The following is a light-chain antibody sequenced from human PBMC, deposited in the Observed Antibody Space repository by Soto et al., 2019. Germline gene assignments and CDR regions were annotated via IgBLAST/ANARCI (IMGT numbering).Light chain of an antibody. CDR1: EDISSY. J-gene: IGKJ5*01. CDR2: AAS. Sequence: IQLTQSPSSLSASVGDRVTFTCRASEDISSYLAWYQQKPGTAPKLLIYAASALHSGVPSRFSGSGSGTDFSLTISSLQPEDFAIYFCQQLKNYPLTFGQGTRMEIK. CDR3: QQLKNYPLT. V-gene: IGKV1-9*01.